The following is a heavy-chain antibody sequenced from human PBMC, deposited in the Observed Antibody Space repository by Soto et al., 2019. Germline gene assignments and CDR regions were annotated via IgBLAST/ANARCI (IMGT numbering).Heavy chain of an antibody. CDR3: ARLGGPHCSNGVCYWSGMDV. CDR2: IWYDGSNK. CDR1: GFTFSSYG. D-gene: IGHD2-8*01. V-gene: IGHV3-33*01. Sequence: QVQLVESGGGVVQPGRSLRLSCAASGFTFSSYGMHWVRQAPGKGLEWVAVIWYDGSNKYYADSVKGRFTISRDNSKNRLYLQMNSVRAEDTAVYYCARLGGPHCSNGVCYWSGMDVW. J-gene: IGHJ6*01.